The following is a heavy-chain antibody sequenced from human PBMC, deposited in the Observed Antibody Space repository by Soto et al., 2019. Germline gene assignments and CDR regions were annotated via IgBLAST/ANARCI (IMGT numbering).Heavy chain of an antibody. CDR1: GGTFSSYA. J-gene: IGHJ4*02. CDR3: ARALTYYYDSSGYYYFDY. CDR2: IIPIFGTA. Sequence: QVQLVQSGAEVTKPESSVKVSCKASGGTFSSYAITWVRQAPGQGLEWMGGIIPIFGTANYAQKFQGRVTIPADESTSTAYMELSSLRSEYTAVYYCARALTYYYDSSGYYYFDYWGQGTLVTVSS. D-gene: IGHD3-22*01. V-gene: IGHV1-69*01.